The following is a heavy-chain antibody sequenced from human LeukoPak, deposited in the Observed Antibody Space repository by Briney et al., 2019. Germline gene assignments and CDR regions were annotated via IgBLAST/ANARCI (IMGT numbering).Heavy chain of an antibody. CDR2: INHSGST. D-gene: IGHD4-17*01. V-gene: IGHV4-34*01. CDR1: GGSFSGYY. CDR3: ARGGDGQYYYYGMDV. Sequence: SGTLSLTCAVYGGSFSGYYWSWIRQPPGKGLEWIGEINHSGSTNYNPSLKSRVTISVDTSKNQFSLKLSSVTAADTAVYYCARGGDGQYYYYGMDVWGKGTTVTVSS. J-gene: IGHJ6*04.